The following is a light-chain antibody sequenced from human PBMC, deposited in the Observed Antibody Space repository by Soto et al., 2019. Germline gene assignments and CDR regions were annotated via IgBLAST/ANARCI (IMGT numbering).Light chain of an antibody. CDR3: QVYGSSPKT. V-gene: IGKV3-20*01. CDR2: GVS. Sequence: DIVMTQSPAILSVSPGERATLSCRASQSVETFLAWFQHKAGQAPRLLMYGVSTRDTGIPDRFSGSGAGTDFTLTISRLEPGDFAEYYCQVYGSSPKTFGQGTKVDI. CDR1: QSVETF. J-gene: IGKJ1*01.